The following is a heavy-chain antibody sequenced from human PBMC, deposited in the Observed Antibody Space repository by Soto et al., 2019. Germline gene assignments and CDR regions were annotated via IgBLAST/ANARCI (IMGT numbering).Heavy chain of an antibody. J-gene: IGHJ5*02. Sequence: PGGSLRLSCAASGFTFSSYSMNWVRQAPGKGLEWVSSISSSSSYIYYADSVKGRFTISRDNAKNSLYLQMNSLRAEDTAVYYCARDFFGMIVSLNTRPGNWFDPWGQGTLVTVSS. CDR3: ARDFFGMIVSLNTRPGNWFDP. CDR2: ISSSSSYI. D-gene: IGHD3-22*01. V-gene: IGHV3-21*01. CDR1: GFTFSSYS.